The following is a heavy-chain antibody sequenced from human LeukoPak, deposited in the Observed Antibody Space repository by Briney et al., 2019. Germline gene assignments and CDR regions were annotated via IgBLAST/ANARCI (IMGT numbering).Heavy chain of an antibody. Sequence: PGGSLRLSCAGFGSNFDEHALHWARQPPGKGREWVSVIIWDGRSIGYAASVKGRFTISRDNARNSLYLQMNSLRPDDTALYYCAKDMDAWIPTGRGMDVWGKGTTVTVSS. CDR1: GSNFDEHA. J-gene: IGHJ6*03. CDR3: AKDMDAWIPTGRGMDV. V-gene: IGHV3-9*01. CDR2: IIWDGRSI. D-gene: IGHD5-18*01.